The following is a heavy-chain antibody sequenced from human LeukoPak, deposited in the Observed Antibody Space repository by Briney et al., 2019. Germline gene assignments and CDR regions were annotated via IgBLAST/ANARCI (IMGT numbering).Heavy chain of an antibody. D-gene: IGHD6-13*01. Sequence: GGSLRPSCAASGFAVSSNYMSWVRQAPGKGLEWVSVIYNGGSAYYADSVKDRFTISRDNSKNTLYLQMNSLRAEDTAVYFCARDAGPLDYWGQGTLVTVSS. CDR2: IYNGGSA. V-gene: IGHV3-66*01. CDR3: ARDAGPLDY. J-gene: IGHJ4*02. CDR1: GFAVSSNY.